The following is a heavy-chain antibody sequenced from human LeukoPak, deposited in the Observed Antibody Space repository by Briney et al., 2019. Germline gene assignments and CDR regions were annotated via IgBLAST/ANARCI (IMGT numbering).Heavy chain of an antibody. CDR3: AKDRLSDYGAPTDAFDI. D-gene: IGHD4-17*01. J-gene: IGHJ3*02. V-gene: IGHV3-23*01. Sequence: TGGSLRLSYAASGFTFSSYAMSWVRQAPGKGLEWVSAISGSGGGTYYADSVKGRFTISRDNSKNTLWLQMNSLRAEDTAVYYCAKDRLSDYGAPTDAFDIWGQGTMVTVSS. CDR1: GFTFSSYA. CDR2: ISGSGGGT.